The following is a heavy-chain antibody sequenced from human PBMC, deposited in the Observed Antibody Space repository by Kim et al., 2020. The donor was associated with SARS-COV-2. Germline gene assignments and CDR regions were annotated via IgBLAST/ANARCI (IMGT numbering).Heavy chain of an antibody. J-gene: IGHJ4*02. CDR2: T. CDR3: ARGGNWNDAFDY. V-gene: IGHV1-3*01. D-gene: IGHD1-1*01. Sequence: TKFSPKDQGRGTSRRDTSASTVYMEVRSLKSEDTAVYYCARGGNWNDAFDYWGQGTLVTVSS.